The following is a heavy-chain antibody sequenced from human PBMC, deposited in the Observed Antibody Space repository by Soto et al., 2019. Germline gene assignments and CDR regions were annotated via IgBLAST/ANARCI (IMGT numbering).Heavy chain of an antibody. V-gene: IGHV3-23*01. CDR2: ITGSGGTT. CDR1: GFTFSSYA. Sequence: PGGSLRLSCAASGFTFSSYAMTWARQAPGKGLEWVSTITGSGGTTYYADSARGRFTISRDNSRNTLYLQMNSLRVEDTAVYYCGKKVVPVKSWFEPWGQGTRVTVS. CDR3: GKKVVPVKSWFEP. D-gene: IGHD2-15*01. J-gene: IGHJ5*02.